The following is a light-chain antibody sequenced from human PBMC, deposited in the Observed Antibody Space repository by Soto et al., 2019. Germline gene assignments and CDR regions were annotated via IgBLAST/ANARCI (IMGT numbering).Light chain of an antibody. CDR2: KVS. V-gene: IGKV2-30*01. Sequence: DVVMTQSPLSLPVPVGQPASIXXRSXQSLVYSDGNTYLNWFQRRPGQSPXXLIYKVSDRDSGVPDRFRGSGSGTDFILNISRVEAEDVGVYYCMQFTHWPWTFGQGTKV. CDR1: QSLVYSDGNTY. J-gene: IGKJ1*01. CDR3: MQFTHWPWT.